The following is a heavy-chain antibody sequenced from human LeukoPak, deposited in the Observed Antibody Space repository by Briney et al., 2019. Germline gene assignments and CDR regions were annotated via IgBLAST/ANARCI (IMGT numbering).Heavy chain of an antibody. Sequence: GGSLRLSCEASGFTFSPYAMSWVRQTPGKGLEWVANIKRDGSQIHYADSVKGRFTISRDNTKLFLQMNSLRVEDTARYYCARDTSPSSGSTYFDAFDMWGQGTMVSVSS. CDR2: IKRDGSQI. J-gene: IGHJ3*02. D-gene: IGHD1-1*01. CDR1: GFTFSPYA. CDR3: ARDTSPSSGSTYFDAFDM. V-gene: IGHV3-7*01.